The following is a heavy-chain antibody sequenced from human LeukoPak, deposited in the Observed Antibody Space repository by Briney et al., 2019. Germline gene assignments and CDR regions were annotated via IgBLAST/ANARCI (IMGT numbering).Heavy chain of an antibody. Sequence: ASVKVSCKVSGYTLTELSMHWVRQAPGQGLEWMGGIIPIFGTANYAQKFQGRVTITADKSTSTAYMELSSLRSEDTAVYYCASYLYYYDSSGYYYFDYWGQGTLVTVSS. CDR3: ASYLYYYDSSGYYYFDY. CDR2: IIPIFGTA. CDR1: GYTLTELS. D-gene: IGHD3-22*01. J-gene: IGHJ4*02. V-gene: IGHV1-69*06.